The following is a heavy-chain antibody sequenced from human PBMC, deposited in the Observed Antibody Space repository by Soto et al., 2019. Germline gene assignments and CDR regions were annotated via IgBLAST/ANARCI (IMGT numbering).Heavy chain of an antibody. CDR1: GFTFSSYD. J-gene: IGHJ3*02. CDR2: IGTAGDT. CDR3: ARGGVVAADYDAFDI. V-gene: IGHV3-13*01. D-gene: IGHD2-15*01. Sequence: EVQLVESGGGLVQPGGSLRLSCAASGFTFSSYDMHWVRQATGKGLEWVSAIGTAGDTYYPGSVKGRFTISRENAKNSLYLQMNSLRAGDTAVYYCARGGVVAADYDAFDIWGQGTMVTVSS.